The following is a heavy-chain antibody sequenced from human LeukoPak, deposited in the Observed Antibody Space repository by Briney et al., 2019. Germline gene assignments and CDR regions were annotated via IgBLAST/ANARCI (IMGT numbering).Heavy chain of an antibody. Sequence: PGGSLRLSCAASEFTVSSNYMSWVRQAPGKGLEWVSGISPRGDITYYKDSVRGRFTISRDNFKNTVSLQLNSLRAEDTAMYYCAKDDDWGRFNHWGQGTLVTVSS. V-gene: IGHV3-53*01. D-gene: IGHD3-16*01. CDR2: SPRGDIT. CDR3: AKDDDWGRFNH. CDR1: EFTVSSNY. J-gene: IGHJ1*01.